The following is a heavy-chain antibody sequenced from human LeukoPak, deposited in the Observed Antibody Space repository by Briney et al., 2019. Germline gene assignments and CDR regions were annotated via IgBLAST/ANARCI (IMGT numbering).Heavy chain of an antibody. CDR3: ARGGTLRTFDY. CDR2: IYYSGST. Sequence: SETLSLTCTVSGDSISSSTYYSGWIRQPPGKGLEWIGTIYYSGSTCYNPSLKSRVTISVDTSKNQFSLKLSSVTAADTAVYFCARGGTLRTFDYWGQGTLVTVSS. D-gene: IGHD3-16*01. J-gene: IGHJ4*02. CDR1: GDSISSSTYY. V-gene: IGHV4-39*01.